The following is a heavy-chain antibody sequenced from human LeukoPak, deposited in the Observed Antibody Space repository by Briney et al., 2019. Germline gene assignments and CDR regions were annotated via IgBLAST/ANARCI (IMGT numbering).Heavy chain of an antibody. Sequence: GSGGSTYYADSVKGRFTISRDNSNNTLYLQMNSLRAEDTAVYYCARSIAVDPPLLYYYMDVWGKGTTVTVSS. J-gene: IGHJ6*03. CDR2: GSGGST. V-gene: IGHV3-23*01. D-gene: IGHD6-19*01. CDR3: ARSIAVDPPLLYYYMDV.